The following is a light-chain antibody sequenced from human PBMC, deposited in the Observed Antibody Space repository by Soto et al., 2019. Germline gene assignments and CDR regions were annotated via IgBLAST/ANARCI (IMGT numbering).Light chain of an antibody. CDR1: QDVGSW. J-gene: IGKJ4*01. Sequence: DLQMTQSPSSVSASVEDRVTITCRASQDVGSWLAWYQQKPGKAPKLLIYSASSLQSGVPSRFSGSGSGTDFTLTISSLQAEDFATYFCQQAHSFPLTFGGGTKVDLK. CDR3: QQAHSFPLT. CDR2: SAS. V-gene: IGKV1-12*01.